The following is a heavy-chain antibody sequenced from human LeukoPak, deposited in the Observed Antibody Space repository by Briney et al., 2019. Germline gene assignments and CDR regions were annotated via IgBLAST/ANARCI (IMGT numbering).Heavy chain of an antibody. CDR2: ISGSGGST. D-gene: IGHD5-24*01. CDR3: ARARDGYSYDAFDI. J-gene: IGHJ3*02. V-gene: IGHV3-23*01. CDR1: GFTFSSYG. Sequence: GGSLRLSCAASGFTFSSYGMSWVRQAPGKGLEWVSAISGSGGSTYYADSVKGRFTISRDNAKNSLYLQMNSLRAEDTAVYYCARARDGYSYDAFDIWGQGTMVTVSS.